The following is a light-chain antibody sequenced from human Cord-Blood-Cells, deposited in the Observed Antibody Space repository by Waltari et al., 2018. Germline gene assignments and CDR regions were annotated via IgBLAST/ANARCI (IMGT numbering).Light chain of an antibody. CDR1: QSISSY. CDR2: AAS. J-gene: IGKJ4*01. Sequence: TQLTQSPSSLSASVGERVTITCRASQSISSYLTWYQQKPGKAPKLLIYAASRLQSGVPSRFSGSGSGTEFTLTISSLQPEDIATYYRQQSDSTPHTFGAGTEVEIK. V-gene: IGKV1-39*01. CDR3: QQSDSTPHT.